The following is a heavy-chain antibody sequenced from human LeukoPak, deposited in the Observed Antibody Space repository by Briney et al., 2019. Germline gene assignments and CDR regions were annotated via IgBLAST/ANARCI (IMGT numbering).Heavy chain of an antibody. V-gene: IGHV1-2*02. J-gene: IGHJ4*02. D-gene: IGHD5-18*01. CDR1: GYTFTGYY. CDR3: ARSCLVDTAMAPGGY. CDR2: INPNSGGT. Sequence: RWASVKVSCKASGYTFTGYYMHWVRQAPGQGLEWMGWINPNSGGTNYAQKFQGRVTMTRDTSISTAYMELSRLRSDDTAVYYCARSCLVDTAMAPGGYWGQGTLVTVSS.